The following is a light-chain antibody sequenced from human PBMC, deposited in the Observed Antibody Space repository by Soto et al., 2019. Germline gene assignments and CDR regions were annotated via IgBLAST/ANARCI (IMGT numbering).Light chain of an antibody. Sequence: QSVLTQPPSVSGAPGHRVTISCTGSSSNIGAGYDVHWYQQLPGTAPKLLIYGNSNRPSGVPDRFSGSKSGTSASLASNGLQAEDEADYYGQSYDSSLSGSVFGGGTKLTVL. J-gene: IGLJ2*01. V-gene: IGLV1-40*01. CDR2: GNS. CDR1: SSNIGAGYD. CDR3: QSYDSSLSGSV.